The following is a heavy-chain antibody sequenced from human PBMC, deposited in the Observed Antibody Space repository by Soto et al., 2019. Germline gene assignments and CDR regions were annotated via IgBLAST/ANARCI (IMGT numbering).Heavy chain of an antibody. Sequence: SETLSLTCAVYGGSFSGYYWSWIRQPPGKGLEWIGEINHSGSTNYNPSLKSRVTISVDTSKNQFSLKLSSVTAADTAVYYCARGLYSSTIDYWGQGTLVTVSS. V-gene: IGHV4-34*01. CDR1: GGSFSGYY. J-gene: IGHJ4*02. D-gene: IGHD6-13*01. CDR3: ARGLYSSTIDY. CDR2: INHSGST.